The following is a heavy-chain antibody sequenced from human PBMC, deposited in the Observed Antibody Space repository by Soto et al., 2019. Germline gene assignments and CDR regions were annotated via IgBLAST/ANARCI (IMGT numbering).Heavy chain of an antibody. V-gene: IGHV1-69*13. CDR3: ARVIITFGGVIVATYY. CDR1: GGTFSSYA. CDR2: IIPIFGTA. Sequence: SVKVSCKASGGTFSSYAISWVRQAPGQGLEWMGGIIPIFGTANYAQKFQGRVTITADESTSTAYMELSSLRSEDTAVYYCARVIITFGGVIVATYYCGQRTLVPVSS. D-gene: IGHD3-16*02. J-gene: IGHJ4*02.